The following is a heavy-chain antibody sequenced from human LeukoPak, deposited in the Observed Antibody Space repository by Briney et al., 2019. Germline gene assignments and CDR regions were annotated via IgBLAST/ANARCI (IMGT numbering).Heavy chain of an antibody. CDR2: ISSSAHSI. J-gene: IGHJ4*02. CDR1: GFLFSDYY. V-gene: IGHV3-11*01. CDR3: ARGQSARLDYFDY. D-gene: IGHD3-9*01. Sequence: PGGSLRLSCAASGFLFSDYYMSWIRQSPGKGLEWISYISSSAHSIYYADSVKGRFAISRDTAKNSLYLQMNSLRAEDTAVYYCARGQSARLDYFDYWGQGTLVTVSS.